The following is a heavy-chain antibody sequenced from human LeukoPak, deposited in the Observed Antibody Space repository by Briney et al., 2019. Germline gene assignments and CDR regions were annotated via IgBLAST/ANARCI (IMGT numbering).Heavy chain of an antibody. J-gene: IGHJ4*02. CDR2: IYFTGST. D-gene: IGHD3-22*01. CDR3: ARHYYDSSGYYYSSKNYFDS. V-gene: IGHV4-59*08. CDR1: GDSIRSYY. Sequence: SETLSLTCTVSGDSIRSYYWSWIRQAPGKELEWIGYIYFTGSTNYNPSLKSRVTIAADTSENQFSLKLSSVTAADTAVYYCARHYYDSSGYYYSSKNYFDSWGQGSLVTVSS.